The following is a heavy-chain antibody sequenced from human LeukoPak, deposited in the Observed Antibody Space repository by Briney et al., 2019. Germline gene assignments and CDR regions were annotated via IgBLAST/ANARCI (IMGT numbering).Heavy chain of an antibody. J-gene: IGHJ4*02. V-gene: IGHV1-2*04. CDR1: GYTFTDSY. CDR2: INPKTGGT. CDR3: ARDGRLTILVRGIITEGSPPKN. Sequence: ASVKVSCTASGYTFTDSYIHWVRQPPGQGLERMGWINPKTGGTNYAQRFQGWVTMTRDTSIRTAYMELNSLRSGDTAVYYCARDGRLTILVRGIITEGSPPKNWGQGTLVTVSS. D-gene: IGHD3-10*01.